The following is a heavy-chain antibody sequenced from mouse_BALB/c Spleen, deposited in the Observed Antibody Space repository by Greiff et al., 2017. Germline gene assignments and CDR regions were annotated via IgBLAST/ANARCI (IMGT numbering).Heavy chain of an antibody. D-gene: IGHD2-3*01. V-gene: IGHV1-4*02. CDR2: INPSSGYT. CDR3: ARSGGYYTAWFAY. Sequence: VQLQQSAAELARPGASVKMSCKASGYTFTSYTMHWVKQRPGQGLEWIGYINPSSGYTEYNQKFKDKTTLTADKSSSTAYMQLSSLTSEDSAVYYCARSGGYYTAWFAYWGQGTLVTVSA. J-gene: IGHJ3*01. CDR1: GYTFTSYT.